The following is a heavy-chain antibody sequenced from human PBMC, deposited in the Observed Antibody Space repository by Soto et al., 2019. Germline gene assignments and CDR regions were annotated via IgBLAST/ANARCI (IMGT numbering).Heavy chain of an antibody. CDR2: IKQDGSEK. CDR3: ARDPVVGLDAFDI. CDR1: GFTFSSYA. J-gene: IGHJ3*02. D-gene: IGHD2-15*01. V-gene: IGHV3-7*05. Sequence: GGSLRLSCAASGFTFSSYAMSWVRQAPGKGLEWVANIKQDGSEKYYVDSVKGRFTISRDNAKNSLYLQMNSLRAEDTAVYYCARDPVVGLDAFDIWGQGTMVNVSS.